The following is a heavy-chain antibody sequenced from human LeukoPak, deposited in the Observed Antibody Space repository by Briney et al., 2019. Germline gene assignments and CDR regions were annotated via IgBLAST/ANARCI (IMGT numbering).Heavy chain of an antibody. CDR1: GGSISSYY. Sequence: PSETLSLTCTVSGGSISSYYWSWIRQPPGKGLEWIGYIYYSGSTNYNPSLKSRVTISVDTSKNQFSLKLSSVTAADTAVYYCASLVTTENYFDYWGQGTLVTVSS. V-gene: IGHV4-59*08. CDR3: ASLVTTENYFDY. CDR2: IYYSGST. D-gene: IGHD2-21*02. J-gene: IGHJ4*02.